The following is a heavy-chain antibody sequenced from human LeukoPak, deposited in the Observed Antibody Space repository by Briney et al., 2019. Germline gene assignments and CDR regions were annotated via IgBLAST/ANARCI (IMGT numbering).Heavy chain of an antibody. J-gene: IGHJ4*02. CDR1: GGSINSGDYY. Sequence: SSETLSLTCAVFGGSINSGDYYWSWIRQPPGKGLEWIGYIYYSGSTYYNPSLKSRFTISVDTSKNQFSLKLTSVTAADTAVYFCARAGSGYSGYDVDYWGQGTLVTVSS. D-gene: IGHD5-12*01. V-gene: IGHV4-30-4*08. CDR2: IYYSGST. CDR3: ARAGSGYSGYDVDY.